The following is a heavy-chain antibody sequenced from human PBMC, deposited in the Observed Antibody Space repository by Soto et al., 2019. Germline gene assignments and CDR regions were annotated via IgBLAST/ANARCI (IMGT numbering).Heavy chain of an antibody. CDR3: ARMGIGGYGGSDAPLDV. D-gene: IGHD5-12*01. CDR2: IDKSGSSF. CDR1: GFYFTDYS. Sequence: LVESGGGLVKPGGSLRLSCAASGFYFTDYSMTWIRQTPGKGLEWVSYIDKSGSSFYYADSVKGRFTISRDNDEESVSLEMNSLSVDDSALYYCARMGIGGYGGSDAPLDVWGQGTLVTVSS. J-gene: IGHJ4*02. V-gene: IGHV3-11*01.